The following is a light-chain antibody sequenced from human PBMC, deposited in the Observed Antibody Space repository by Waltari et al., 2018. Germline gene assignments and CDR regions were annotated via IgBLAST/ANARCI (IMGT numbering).Light chain of an antibody. J-gene: IGLJ1*01. Sequence: QSALTQPASVSGSPGQSITIHCTGHSSDIGAYKYVYWYQQHPGKAPKLIIYEVSNRPSGVSNRFSGSKSGNTASLSISGLQAEDEADYYCISFTSSVTYVFGTGTRVTVV. V-gene: IGLV2-14*01. CDR2: EVS. CDR3: ISFTSSVTYV. CDR1: SSDIGAYKY.